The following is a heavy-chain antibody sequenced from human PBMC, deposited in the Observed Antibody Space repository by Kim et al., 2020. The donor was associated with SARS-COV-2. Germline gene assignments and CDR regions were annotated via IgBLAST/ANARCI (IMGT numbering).Heavy chain of an antibody. CDR1: GGSISSGDYY. Sequence: SETLSLTCTVSGGSISSGDYYWSWIRQPPGKGLEWIGYIYYSGSTYYNPSLKSRVTISVDTSKNQFSLKLSSVTAADTAVYYCASVSILEWLSGNYGMDVWGQGTTVTVSS. CDR2: IYYSGST. D-gene: IGHD3-3*01. CDR3: ASVSILEWLSGNYGMDV. J-gene: IGHJ6*02. V-gene: IGHV4-30-4*01.